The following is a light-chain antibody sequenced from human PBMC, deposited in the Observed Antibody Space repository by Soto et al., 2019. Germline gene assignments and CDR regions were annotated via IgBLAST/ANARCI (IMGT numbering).Light chain of an antibody. CDR3: QQYDRFPYT. CDR1: QSISNW. J-gene: IGKJ2*01. Sequence: DIQMTQSPSTLSVSVGETVTITCRASQSISNWLAWYQQKPGQAPKLLIHKASTLESGVPSRFSGSGSGTEFTLTISSLQPDDFATFYCQQYDRFPYTFGQGTKLEIK. V-gene: IGKV1-5*03. CDR2: KAS.